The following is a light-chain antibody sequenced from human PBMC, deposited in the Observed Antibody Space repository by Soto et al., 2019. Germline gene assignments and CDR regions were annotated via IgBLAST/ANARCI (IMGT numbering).Light chain of an antibody. Sequence: EIVMTQSPATLSVSPGERATLSCSASQSVSSNLAWYQQKPGQAPSLLIYSASTRATGIPARFSGSRSGTEFTLTISSLQSEDFAIYYCQQYNNWPPWTFGQGTKVEIK. CDR2: SAS. J-gene: IGKJ1*01. V-gene: IGKV3-15*01. CDR1: QSVSSN. CDR3: QQYNNWPPWT.